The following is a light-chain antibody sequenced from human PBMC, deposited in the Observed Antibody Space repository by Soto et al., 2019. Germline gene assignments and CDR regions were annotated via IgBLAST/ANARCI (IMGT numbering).Light chain of an antibody. V-gene: IGLV2-14*01. CDR3: SSYTTSSTPVL. CDR2: EVS. J-gene: IGLJ2*01. Sequence: QSALTQPASVSGSPGQSITISCTGTSSDFGFYNYVSWYQHHPGKAPKLMIYEVSNRPSGVSYRFSGSKSGKTASLTISGLQAEDEAVYYCSSYTTSSTPVLFGGGTKLTVL. CDR1: SSDFGFYNY.